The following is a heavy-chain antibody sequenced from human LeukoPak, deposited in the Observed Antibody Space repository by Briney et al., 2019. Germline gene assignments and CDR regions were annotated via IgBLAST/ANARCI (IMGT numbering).Heavy chain of an antibody. CDR2: ISSSGSTI. J-gene: IGHJ5*02. CDR3: ARVRDIVVVPAAMLGWFAP. Sequence: GGSLRLSCAASGLTFSVYYMSCIPQTPEKGLEWVSYISSSGSTIYYADSVKGRFTIARDKDKNSLYLQMNSLRAEDTAVYYCARVRDIVVVPAAMLGWFAPWGQGTLVTVSS. CDR1: GLTFSVYY. V-gene: IGHV3-11*01. D-gene: IGHD2-2*01.